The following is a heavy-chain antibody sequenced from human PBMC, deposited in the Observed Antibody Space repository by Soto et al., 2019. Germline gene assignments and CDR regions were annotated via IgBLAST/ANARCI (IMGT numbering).Heavy chain of an antibody. D-gene: IGHD3-10*01. CDR1: GYTFTSYG. J-gene: IGHJ6*02. CDR2: ISAYNGNT. V-gene: IGHV1-18*01. Sequence: ASVKVSCKASGYTFTSYGISWVRQAPGQGLEWMGWISAYNGNTNYAQKLQGRVTMTTDTSTSTAYMELRSLRSDDTAVYYCARGMVRGELHYYYYGMDVWGQGTTVTVSS. CDR3: ARGMVRGELHYYYYGMDV.